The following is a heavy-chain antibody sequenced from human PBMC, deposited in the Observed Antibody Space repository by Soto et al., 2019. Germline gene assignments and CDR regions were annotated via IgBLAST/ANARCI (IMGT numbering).Heavy chain of an antibody. CDR3: AYTSVSDYIFRRPFEP. CDR1: GFSLTTSGVG. J-gene: IGHJ5*02. CDR2: IYCDDDK. Sequence: SGPTLGNPTQTLTLTCTFSGFSLTTSGVGVGWLRQPPGKALELLALIYCDDDKHYRPSLKSRLTSTNDTSKNQVVITVTDMDPADTGTYYCAYTSVSDYIFRRPFEPWGQGILVTVSS. V-gene: IGHV2-5*02. D-gene: IGHD4-17*01.